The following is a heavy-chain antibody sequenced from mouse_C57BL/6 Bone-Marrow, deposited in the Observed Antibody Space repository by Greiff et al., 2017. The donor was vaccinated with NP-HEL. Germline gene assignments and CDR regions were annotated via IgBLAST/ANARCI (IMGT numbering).Heavy chain of an antibody. CDR3: TGYDYDEFAY. V-gene: IGHV5-9-1*02. CDR1: GFTFSSYA. D-gene: IGHD2-4*01. Sequence: EVMLVESGEGLVKPGGSLKLSCAASGFTFSSYAMSWVRQTPEKRLEWVAYISSGGDYIYYADTVKGRFTISRDNARNTLYLQMSSLKSEDTAMYYCTGYDYDEFAYWGQGTLVTVSA. CDR2: ISSGGDYI. J-gene: IGHJ3*01.